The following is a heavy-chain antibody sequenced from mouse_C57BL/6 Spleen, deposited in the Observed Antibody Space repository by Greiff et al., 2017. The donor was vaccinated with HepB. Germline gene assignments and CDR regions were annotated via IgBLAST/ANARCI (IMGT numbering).Heavy chain of an antibody. CDR3: ARGGYDGYYVDY. J-gene: IGHJ2*01. D-gene: IGHD2-3*01. CDR2: IDPSDSET. V-gene: IGHV1-52*01. CDR1: GYTFTSYW. Sequence: VQLQQPGAELVRPGSSVKLSCKASGYTFTSYWMHWVKQRPIQGLEWIGNIDPSDSETHYNQKFKDKATLTVDKSSSTAYMQLSSLTSEDSAVYYCARGGYDGYYVDYWGQGTTLTVSS.